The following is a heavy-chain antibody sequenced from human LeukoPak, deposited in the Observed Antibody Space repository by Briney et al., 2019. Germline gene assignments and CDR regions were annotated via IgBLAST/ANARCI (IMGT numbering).Heavy chain of an antibody. CDR2: ISAYNGNT. Sequence: ASVKVSCKASGYTFTSYGISWVRQAPGQGLEWMGWISAYNGNTNYAQELQGRVTMTTDTSTSTAYMELRSLRSDDTAVYYCARRDYGDYAGDYYYYMDVWGKGTTVTVSS. J-gene: IGHJ6*03. D-gene: IGHD4-17*01. CDR1: GYTFTSYG. CDR3: ARRDYGDYAGDYYYYMDV. V-gene: IGHV1-18*01.